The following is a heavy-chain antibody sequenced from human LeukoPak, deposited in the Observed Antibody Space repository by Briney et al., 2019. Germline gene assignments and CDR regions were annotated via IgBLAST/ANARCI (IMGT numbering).Heavy chain of an antibody. D-gene: IGHD3-22*01. CDR1: GGSISSYY. J-gene: IGHJ4*02. V-gene: IGHV4-59*12. Sequence: SETLSLTCTVSGGSISSYYWSWIRQPPGKGLEWIGSIYYSGSTNYNPSLKSRVTISVDTSKNQFSLKLSSVTAADTAVYYCARVTGYMIEDYFDYWGQGTLVTVSS. CDR3: ARVTGYMIEDYFDY. CDR2: IYYSGST.